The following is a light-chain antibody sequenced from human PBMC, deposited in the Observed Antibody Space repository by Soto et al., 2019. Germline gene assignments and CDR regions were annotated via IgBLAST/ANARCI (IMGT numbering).Light chain of an antibody. J-gene: IGLJ3*02. CDR2: ENN. V-gene: IGLV1-51*02. CDR3: GTWDSSLSAKV. CDR1: SSNIGNNY. Sequence: QSVFTQPPSVSAAPGQKVTISCSGSSSNIGNNYVSWYQQLPGTAPKLLIYENNKQPSGIPDRFSGSKSGTSATLGITGLQTGDEADYYCGTWDSSLSAKVFGGGTKLTVL.